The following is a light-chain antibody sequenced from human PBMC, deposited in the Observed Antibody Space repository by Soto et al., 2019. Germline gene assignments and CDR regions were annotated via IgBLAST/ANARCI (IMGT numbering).Light chain of an antibody. CDR1: TGAVTSGHY. J-gene: IGLJ2*01. V-gene: IGLV7-46*01. CDR2: DTS. CDR3: LLSYSGPRV. Sequence: QAVVTQEPSLTVSPGGTVTLTCGSSTGAVTSGHYPYWFQQKPGQAPRTLISDTSNKHSWTPARFSGSLLGGKAALTLSGAPPEDEAEYYCLLSYSGPRVFGGGTKLTVL.